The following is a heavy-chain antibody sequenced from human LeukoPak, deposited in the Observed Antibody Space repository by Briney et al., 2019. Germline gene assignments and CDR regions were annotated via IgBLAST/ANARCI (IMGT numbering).Heavy chain of an antibody. Sequence: AGGSLRLSCAASGFTFSSYAMSWVRQAPGKGLEWVSAIGGSGGSTYYADSVKGRFTISRDNSKNTLYLQMNSLRAEDTAVYYCAKGGVRGVTISIWGQGTLVTVSS. CDR3: AKGGVRGVTISI. CDR2: IGGSGGST. J-gene: IGHJ4*02. D-gene: IGHD3-10*01. CDR1: GFTFSSYA. V-gene: IGHV3-23*01.